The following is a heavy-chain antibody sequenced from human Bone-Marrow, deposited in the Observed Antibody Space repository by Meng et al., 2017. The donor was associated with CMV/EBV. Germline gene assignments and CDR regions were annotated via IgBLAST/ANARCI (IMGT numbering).Heavy chain of an antibody. Sequence: GESLKISCAASGFTFSSYAMHRVRQAPGKGLEWVAVISYDGSNKYYADPVKGRFTISRDNSKNTLYLQMNSLRSEDTAVYYCAKDIQLYYDFWSGYSVVYYYYYGMDFWGQGTTVTVSS. CDR1: GFTFSSYA. D-gene: IGHD3-3*01. CDR2: ISYDGSNK. J-gene: IGHJ6*02. V-gene: IGHV3-30-3*01. CDR3: AKDIQLYYDFWSGYSVVYYYYYGMDF.